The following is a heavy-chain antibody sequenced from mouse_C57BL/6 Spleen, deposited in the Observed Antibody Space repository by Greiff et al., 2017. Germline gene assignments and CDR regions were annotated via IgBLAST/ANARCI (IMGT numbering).Heavy chain of an antibody. D-gene: IGHD1-1*01. CDR3: ARSITTVVATDAMAY. Sequence: QVQLQQPGAELVKPGASVKLSCKASGYTFTSYWMQWVKQRPGQGLEWIGVIDPSDSYTNYNQKFKGKATLTVDTSSSTAYMQLSSRTSEDSAVYYCARSITTVVATDAMAYWGQGTSVTVS. CDR1: GYTFTSYW. J-gene: IGHJ4*01. V-gene: IGHV1-50*01. CDR2: IDPSDSYT.